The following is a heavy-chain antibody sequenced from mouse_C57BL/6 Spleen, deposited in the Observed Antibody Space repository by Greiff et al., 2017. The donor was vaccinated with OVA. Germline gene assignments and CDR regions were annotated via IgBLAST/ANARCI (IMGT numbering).Heavy chain of an antibody. D-gene: IGHD4-1*01. CDR1: GYAFSSSW. J-gene: IGHJ2*01. V-gene: IGHV1-82*01. CDR3: AILTGAY. CDR2: IYPGDGDT. Sequence: VQLQQSGPELVKPGASVKFSCKASGYAFSSSWMNWVKQRPGKGLEWIGRIYPGDGDTNYNGKFKGKATLTANKSSSTAYMQLSSLTSEDSAVYFCAILTGAYWGQGTTLTVSS.